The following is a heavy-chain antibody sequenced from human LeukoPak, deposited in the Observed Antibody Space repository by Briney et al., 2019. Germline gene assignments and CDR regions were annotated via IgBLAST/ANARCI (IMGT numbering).Heavy chain of an antibody. CDR1: GYSFTSYW. D-gene: IGHD3-10*01. V-gene: IGHV5-51*01. J-gene: IGHJ4*02. Sequence: GESLKISCKGSGYSFTSYWIGWVRQMPGKGLEWMGIIYPGDSDTRYSPSFQGQVTISADKSISTAYLQWSSLKASDTAMYYCARPGLANMVRGVITLYFDYWGQGTLVTVSS. CDR2: IYPGDSDT. CDR3: ARPGLANMVRGVITLYFDY.